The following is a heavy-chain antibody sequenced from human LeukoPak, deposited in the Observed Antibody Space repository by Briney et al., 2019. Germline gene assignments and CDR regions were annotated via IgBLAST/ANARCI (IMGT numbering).Heavy chain of an antibody. CDR1: GVLISDGEW. V-gene: IGHV4-4*02. CDR2: IFHSGLT. CDR3: TRDSGSSPGD. J-gene: IGHJ4*02. Sequence: SETLSLTCAVSGVLISDGEWWSWVRQPPGKGLEWIGEIFHSGLTTYNPSLEGRVTISVDTSKNQFSLTVNSLTAADTAVYYCTRDSGSSPGDWGQGILVTVSS. D-gene: IGHD6-13*01.